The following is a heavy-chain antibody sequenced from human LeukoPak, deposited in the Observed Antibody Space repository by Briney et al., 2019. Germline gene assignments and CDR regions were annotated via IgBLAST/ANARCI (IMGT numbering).Heavy chain of an antibody. D-gene: IGHD5-18*01. J-gene: IGHJ4*02. V-gene: IGHV1-69*04. CDR3: ARSPLVSNTAMGGFDY. Sequence: VASVKVSCKASGGTFSSYAISWVRQAPREGLEWMGRIIPILGIANYAQKFQGRVTITADKSTSTAYMELSSLRSEDTAVYYCARSPLVSNTAMGGFDYWGQGTLVTVSS. CDR1: GGTFSSYA. CDR2: IIPILGIA.